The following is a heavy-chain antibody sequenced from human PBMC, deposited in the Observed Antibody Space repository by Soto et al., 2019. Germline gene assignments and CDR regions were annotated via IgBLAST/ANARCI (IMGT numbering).Heavy chain of an antibody. CDR3: ARGKYRERMDV. CDR2: IWYDGSNK. Sequence: VGSLRLSCAASGFTFSSYGMHWVRQAPGKGLEWVAVIWYDGSNKYYADSVKGRFTISRDNSKNTLYLQMNSLRAEDTAVYYCARGKYRERMDVWGQGTTVTVS. J-gene: IGHJ6*02. D-gene: IGHD2-2*01. CDR1: GFTFSSYG. V-gene: IGHV3-33*01.